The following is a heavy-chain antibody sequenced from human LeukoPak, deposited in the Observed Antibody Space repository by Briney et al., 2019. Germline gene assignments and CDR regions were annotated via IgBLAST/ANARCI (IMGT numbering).Heavy chain of an antibody. CDR1: GGSITSGSYY. Sequence: SETLSLTCTVSGGSITSGSYYWGWIRQPPGKGLEWIGSIYYTGSTYYNPSLKRRVSVSMDTSKNRFSLKLSSVTAADTALYFCARDRGPRGNWYFDLWGRGTLVTVSS. V-gene: IGHV4-39*07. D-gene: IGHD3-10*01. CDR3: ARDRGPRGNWYFDL. CDR2: IYYTGST. J-gene: IGHJ2*01.